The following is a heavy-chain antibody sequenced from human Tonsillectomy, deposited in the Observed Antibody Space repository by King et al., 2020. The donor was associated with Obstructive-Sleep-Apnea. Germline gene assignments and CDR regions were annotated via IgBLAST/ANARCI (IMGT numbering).Heavy chain of an antibody. Sequence: VQLVESGGGVVQPGRSLRLSCAASGFTFSSYAMHWVRQAPGKGLEGVAVISYDGRNKYYADSVKGRFTISRDNSKNTLYLQMNSLRAEDTAVYYCASPNGYSYGWEKYYYYYGMDVWGQGTTVTVSS. V-gene: IGHV3-30*04. D-gene: IGHD5-18*01. CDR1: GFTFSSYA. J-gene: IGHJ6*02. CDR3: ASPNGYSYGWEKYYYYYGMDV. CDR2: ISYDGRNK.